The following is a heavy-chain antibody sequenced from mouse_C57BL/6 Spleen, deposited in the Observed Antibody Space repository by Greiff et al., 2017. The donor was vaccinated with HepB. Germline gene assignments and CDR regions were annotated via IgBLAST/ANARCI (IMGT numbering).Heavy chain of an antibody. D-gene: IGHD2-4*01. CDR2: IWIGGST. CDR3: ARNSIDYAFAY. Sequence: VQLQQSGPGLVQPSQSLSITCTVSGFSLTSYGVHWVRQSPGKGLEWLGVIWIGGSTDYNAAFISRLSISKDNSKSQVFFKMNSLQADDTAIYYCARNSIDYAFAYWGQGTLVTVSA. V-gene: IGHV2-2*01. J-gene: IGHJ3*01. CDR1: GFSLTSYG.